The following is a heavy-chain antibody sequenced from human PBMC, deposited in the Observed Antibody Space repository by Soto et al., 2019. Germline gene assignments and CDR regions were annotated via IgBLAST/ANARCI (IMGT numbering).Heavy chain of an antibody. Sequence: SETLSLTCAVSGGSISSSNWWSWVRQPPGKGLEWIGEIYHSGSTNYNPSLKSRVTISVDKSKNQFSLKLSSVTAADTAVYYCARMAGTGETEFDYWGQGTLVTVSS. CDR2: IYHSGST. J-gene: IGHJ4*02. CDR3: ARMAGTGETEFDY. D-gene: IGHD6-19*01. V-gene: IGHV4-4*02. CDR1: GGSISSSNW.